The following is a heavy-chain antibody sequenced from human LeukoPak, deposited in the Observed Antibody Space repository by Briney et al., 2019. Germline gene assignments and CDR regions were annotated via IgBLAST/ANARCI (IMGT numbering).Heavy chain of an antibody. D-gene: IGHD3-10*01. J-gene: IGHJ5*02. V-gene: IGHV3-7*01. CDR1: GFTFSSYW. Sequence: GGSLRLSCAASGFTFSSYWMSWVRQAPGKGLEWVANIKQDGSEKYYVDSVKGRFTISRDNAKNSLYLQMNGLRAEDTAVYYCARELGGGSGSRSYRYNWFDPWGQGTLVTVSS. CDR2: IKQDGSEK. CDR3: ARELGGGSGSRSYRYNWFDP.